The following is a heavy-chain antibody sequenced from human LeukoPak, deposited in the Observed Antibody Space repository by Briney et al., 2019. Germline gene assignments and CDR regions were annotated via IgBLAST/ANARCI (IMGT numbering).Heavy chain of an antibody. V-gene: IGHV4-59*08. CDR3: ARMRPARYNWNYRTGGFDY. Sequence: SETLSLTCTVSGGTISRYYWSWIRPPPGKGLEGVGDSYYGGSNNYNPSLKSRVTISVDASNNQFSLKLRSVTAADTAVYYCARMRPARYNWNYRTGGFDYWGQGTLVTVSS. CDR2: SYYGGSN. D-gene: IGHD1-7*01. J-gene: IGHJ4*02. CDR1: GGTISRYY.